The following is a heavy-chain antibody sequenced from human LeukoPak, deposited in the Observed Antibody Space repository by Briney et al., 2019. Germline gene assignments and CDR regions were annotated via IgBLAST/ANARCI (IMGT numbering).Heavy chain of an antibody. Sequence: PGGSLRLSCAASGFTFSSYAMSWVRQAPGKGLEWVSAISCSGGSTYYADSVKGRFTISRDNSKNTLYLQMNSLRAEDTAVYYCAKDGDQEMATTYYYYYGMDVWGQGTKVSVCS. CDR3: AKDGDQEMATTYYYYYGMDV. V-gene: IGHV3-23*01. J-gene: IGHJ6*02. CDR2: ISCSGGST. D-gene: IGHD5-24*01. CDR1: GFTFSSYA.